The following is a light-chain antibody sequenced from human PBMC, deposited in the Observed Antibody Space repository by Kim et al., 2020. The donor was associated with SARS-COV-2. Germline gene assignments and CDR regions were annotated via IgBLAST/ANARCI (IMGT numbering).Light chain of an antibody. V-gene: IGLV3-1*01. CDR3: HAWDSSTAV. CDR2: QHT. J-gene: IGLJ3*02. Sequence: VRSEPEASSPCSGVKVGDKNSCGYQKKPGQSLVLFIFQHTKRPLGIPERFSGSNPGNTATLTTGGTQAMDEADYYCHAWDSSTAVFGEGTKLT. CDR1: KVGDKN.